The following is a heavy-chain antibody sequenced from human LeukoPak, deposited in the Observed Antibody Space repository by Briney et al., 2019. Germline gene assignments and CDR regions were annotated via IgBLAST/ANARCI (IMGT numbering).Heavy chain of an antibody. Sequence: PGGSLRLSCAASGFTFSSYPMHWVRQAPGKGLEWVAVISYDGTNKYYADSVKGRFTISRDNSKNTLYLQMNSLRAEDTAVYYCVTKDGYSFDFWGQGTLVTVSS. CDR1: GFTFSSYP. CDR2: ISYDGTNK. D-gene: IGHD5-24*01. J-gene: IGHJ4*02. V-gene: IGHV3-30*04. CDR3: VTKDGYSFDF.